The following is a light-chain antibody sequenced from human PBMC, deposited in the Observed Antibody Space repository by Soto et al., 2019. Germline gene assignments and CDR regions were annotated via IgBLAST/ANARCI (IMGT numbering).Light chain of an antibody. CDR1: QSVSIN. Sequence: EIVMTQSPATLSVSPGERATLSCRASQSVSINLAWYQQKPGQAPRLLIYGASTRATGIPARFSGSGSGTEFTLTISSLQSEDFAVYYCQQYNSWSPITFGQGTRLEIK. CDR3: QQYNSWSPIT. V-gene: IGKV3-15*01. CDR2: GAS. J-gene: IGKJ5*01.